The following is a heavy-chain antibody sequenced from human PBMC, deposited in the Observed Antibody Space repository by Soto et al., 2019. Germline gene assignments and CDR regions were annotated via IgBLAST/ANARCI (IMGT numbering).Heavy chain of an antibody. CDR2: ISSSGSTI. J-gene: IGHJ5*02. V-gene: IGHV3-11*01. CDR1: GFTFSDYY. Sequence: GGSLRLSCAASGFTFSDYYMSWIRQAPGKGLEWVSYISSSGSTIYYADSVKGRFTISRDNRKNSLYLQMNSLRAEDTAVYYCATSSRGDYDFFGSWFDPWGQGTLVTVSS. D-gene: IGHD3-3*01. CDR3: ATSSRGDYDFFGSWFDP.